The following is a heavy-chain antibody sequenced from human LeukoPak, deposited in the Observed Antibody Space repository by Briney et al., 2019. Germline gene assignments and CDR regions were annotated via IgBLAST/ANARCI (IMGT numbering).Heavy chain of an antibody. CDR3: AKDLLFGVVLYYMDV. D-gene: IGHD3-3*01. CDR2: ISGSGGST. Sequence: GGSLRLSCAASGFTFSSYAMSWVRQAPGKGLEWVSAISGSGGSTYYADSVKGRFTISRDNSKNTLYLQMNSLRAEDTAVYYCAKDLLFGVVLYYMDVWGKGTTVTVSS. CDR1: GFTFSSYA. V-gene: IGHV3-23*01. J-gene: IGHJ6*03.